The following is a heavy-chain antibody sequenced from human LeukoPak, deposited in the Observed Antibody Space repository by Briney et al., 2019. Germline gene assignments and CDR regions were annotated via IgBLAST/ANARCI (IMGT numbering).Heavy chain of an antibody. CDR1: GYNFTSYW. D-gene: IGHD3-16*01. V-gene: IGHV5-51*01. CDR3: ARHLTMITVPRDAFDI. CDR2: IYPGDSDT. Sequence: GESLKISCKGSGYNFTSYWIGWVRQMPGKGLEWMGVIYPGDSDTRYSPSFQGQVTISADKSLSTAYLQWSGLKASDTAMYYCARHLTMITVPRDAFDIWGQGTMVTVSS. J-gene: IGHJ3*02.